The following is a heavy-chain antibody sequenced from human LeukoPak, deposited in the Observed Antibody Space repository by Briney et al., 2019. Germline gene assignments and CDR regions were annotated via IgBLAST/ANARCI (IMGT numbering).Heavy chain of an antibody. Sequence: PGRSLRLSCAASGFTFSSYAMHWVRQAPGKGLEWVAVISYDGSNKYYADSVKGRLTISRDNSKNTLYLQMNSLRAEDTAVYYCARVLAACIRDLDYWGQGTLVTVSS. J-gene: IGHJ4*02. CDR1: GFTFSSYA. CDR2: ISYDGSNK. CDR3: ARVLAACIRDLDY. D-gene: IGHD6-13*01. V-gene: IGHV3-30*04.